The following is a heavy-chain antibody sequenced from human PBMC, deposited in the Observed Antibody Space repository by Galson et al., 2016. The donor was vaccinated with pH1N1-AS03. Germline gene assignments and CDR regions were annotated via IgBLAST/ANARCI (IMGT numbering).Heavy chain of an antibody. D-gene: IGHD1-26*01. Sequence: SVKVSCKASGYIFTGFYVHWVRQAPGQGLEWMGWINPNNGVTNYAQKFEAWVTMTGDTPISTAYLELYGLKSDDTAVYYCARDPRGPCSSATCATTYYFDMDVWGQGTTVIVSS. CDR3: ARDPRGPCSSATCATTYYFDMDV. J-gene: IGHJ6*02. CDR2: INPNNGVT. V-gene: IGHV1-2*04. CDR1: GYIFTGFY.